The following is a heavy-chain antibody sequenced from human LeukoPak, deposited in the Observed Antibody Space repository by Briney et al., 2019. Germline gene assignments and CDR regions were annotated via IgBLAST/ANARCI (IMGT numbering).Heavy chain of an antibody. CDR2: INSDGSST. J-gene: IGHJ3*02. V-gene: IGHV3-74*01. CDR3: ARGGYCSGGDCYSSLTAFDI. D-gene: IGHD2-15*01. CDR1: GFTFNNYW. Sequence: GGSLRLSCAASGFTFNNYWMHWVRQAPGKGLVWVSRINSDGSSTDYADSVKGRFTISRDNAKNTLYLQMNSLRAEDTAVYYCARGGYCSGGDCYSSLTAFDIWGLGTMVSVSS.